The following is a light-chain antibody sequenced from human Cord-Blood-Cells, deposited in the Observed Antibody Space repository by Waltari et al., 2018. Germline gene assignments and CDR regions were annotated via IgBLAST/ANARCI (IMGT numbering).Light chain of an antibody. Sequence: DIVMTQSPDSLAVSLGERATINSKSSQSVLYSSHNKNYLAWYQQKPRQPPTLLIYWASTRESGVPDRFSGSGSGTDFTLTISSLQAEDVAVYYCQQYYSTPYTFGQGTKLEIK. CDR1: QSVLYSSHNKNY. CDR2: WAS. CDR3: QQYYSTPYT. J-gene: IGKJ2*01. V-gene: IGKV4-1*01.